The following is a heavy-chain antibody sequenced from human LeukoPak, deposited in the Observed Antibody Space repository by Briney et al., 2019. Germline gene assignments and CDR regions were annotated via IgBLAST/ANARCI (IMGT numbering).Heavy chain of an antibody. CDR1: GFTFSSYA. D-gene: IGHD6-19*01. CDR2: ISSNGGST. CDR3: ARARIACYSSGWRSNWFDP. V-gene: IGHV3-64*01. Sequence: GGTLRLSCAASGFTFSSYAMSWVRQAPGKGLEYVSDISSNGGSTYYANSVKGRFTISRDNSKDTLYLQMGSLRAEDMAVYYCARARIACYSSGWRSNWFDPWGQGTLVTVSS. J-gene: IGHJ5*02.